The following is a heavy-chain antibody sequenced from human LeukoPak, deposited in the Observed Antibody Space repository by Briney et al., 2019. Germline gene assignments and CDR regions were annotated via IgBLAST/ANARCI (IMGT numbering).Heavy chain of an antibody. CDR2: IYHSGST. Sequence: SQTLSLTCAVSGGSISSGGYSWSWIRQPPGKGLEWIGYIYHSGSTYYNPSLKSRVTISVDTSKNQFSLKLSSVTAADTPVYYCARDLLNEGNHLDYWGQGTLVTVSS. J-gene: IGHJ4*02. CDR3: ARDLLNEGNHLDY. V-gene: IGHV4-30-2*05. CDR1: GGSISSGGYS. D-gene: IGHD4-23*01.